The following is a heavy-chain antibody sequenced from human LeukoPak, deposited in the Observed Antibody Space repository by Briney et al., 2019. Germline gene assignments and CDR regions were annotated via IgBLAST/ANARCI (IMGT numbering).Heavy chain of an antibody. V-gene: IGHV1-18*01. CDR1: GGTFSSYA. Sequence: ASVKVSCKASGGTFSSYAISWVRQAPGQGLEWMGWISAYNGNTNYAQKLQGRVTMTTGTSTSTAYMELRSLRSDDTAVYYCARAYDFWSGPYYYYMDVWGKGTTVTVSS. CDR3: ARAYDFWSGPYYYYMDV. J-gene: IGHJ6*03. CDR2: ISAYNGNT. D-gene: IGHD3-3*01.